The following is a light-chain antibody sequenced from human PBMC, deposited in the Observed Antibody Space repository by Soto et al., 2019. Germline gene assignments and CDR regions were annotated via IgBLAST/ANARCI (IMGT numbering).Light chain of an antibody. CDR3: QQYSFYST. CDR1: QTISNR. Sequence: DIPMTQSPSTLSASVEDTVTITCRASQTISNRLAWYQQKPGKAPKLLVYDASSLVGGAPSRVSGSGSGTEFTLTISSLQPDDFATYYCQQYSFYSTFGQGTTVE. J-gene: IGKJ1*01. CDR2: DAS. V-gene: IGKV1-5*01.